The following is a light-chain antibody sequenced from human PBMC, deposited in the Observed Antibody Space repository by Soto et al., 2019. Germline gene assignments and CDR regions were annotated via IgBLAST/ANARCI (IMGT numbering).Light chain of an antibody. CDR3: QQYGSSRT. V-gene: IGKV3-20*01. CDR2: GAS. Sequence: DIVLTQSPGTLSLSPGERATLSCRASQSVSNTYLAWYQQKPGQSPRLLLYGASSRATGIPDRFSGSGSGTAFTLTISRLEPEDFAVYYRQQYGSSRTFGQGTKVEIK. J-gene: IGKJ1*01. CDR1: QSVSNTY.